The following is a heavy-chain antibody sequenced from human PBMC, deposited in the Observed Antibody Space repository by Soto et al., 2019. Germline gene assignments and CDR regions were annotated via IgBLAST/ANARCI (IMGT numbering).Heavy chain of an antibody. V-gene: IGHV1-46*01. Sequence: ASVKVSCKASGYTFTSYYMHWVRQAPGQGLEWMGIINPSGGSTSYAQKFQGRVTMTRDTSTSTVYMELSSLRSEDTAVYYCARDRGGSDSGSYFYYGMDVWGQGTTVTVS. CDR2: INPSGGST. CDR1: GYTFTSYY. D-gene: IGHD1-26*01. CDR3: ARDRGGSDSGSYFYYGMDV. J-gene: IGHJ6*02.